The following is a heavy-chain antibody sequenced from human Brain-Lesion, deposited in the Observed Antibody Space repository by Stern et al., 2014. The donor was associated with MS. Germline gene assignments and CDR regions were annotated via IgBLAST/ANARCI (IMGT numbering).Heavy chain of an antibody. CDR3: AGEEDIRYCSGGSCTGNWFDP. J-gene: IGHJ5*02. CDR1: GGSVSSTSYA. V-gene: IGHV4-39*01. D-gene: IGHD2-15*01. CDR2: IYYSGNT. Sequence: QVQLQESGPGLVKPSETLSLTCTVAGGSVSSTSYAWAWIRQPPGKGLEWIGTIYYSGNTYYSPSLKSRLTISLDTSKHQFSLQRRSVPAADTAVYYCAGEEDIRYCSGGSCTGNWFDPWGQGTLVTVSS.